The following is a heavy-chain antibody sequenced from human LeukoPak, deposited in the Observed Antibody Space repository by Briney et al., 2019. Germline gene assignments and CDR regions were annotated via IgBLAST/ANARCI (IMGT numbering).Heavy chain of an antibody. CDR3: ARGHYGIDP. J-gene: IGHJ5*02. V-gene: IGHV4-34*01. CDR1: GGSFSGYY. D-gene: IGHD4-17*01. Sequence: SETLSLTCAVYGGSFSGYYWSWIRQPPGKGLEWIGEINHSGSTNYNPSLTSRVTISVDTSKNQFSLKLSSVTAADTAVYYCARGHYGIDPWGHGTLVTVTS. CDR2: INHSGST.